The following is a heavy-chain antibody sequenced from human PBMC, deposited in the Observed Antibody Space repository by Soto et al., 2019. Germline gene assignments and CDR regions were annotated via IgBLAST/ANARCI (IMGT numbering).Heavy chain of an antibody. CDR3: ARGLRGEYYYYGMDV. D-gene: IGHD5-12*01. CDR1: GGSFSGYY. Sequence: QVQLQQWGAGLLKPSETLSLTCAVYGGSFSGYYWSWIRQPPGKGLEWIGEINHSGSTNYNPSLKSRVTISVDTSKTQCSLELSSVTAADTAVYYCARGLRGEYYYYGMDVWGQGTTVTVSS. V-gene: IGHV4-34*01. CDR2: INHSGST. J-gene: IGHJ6*02.